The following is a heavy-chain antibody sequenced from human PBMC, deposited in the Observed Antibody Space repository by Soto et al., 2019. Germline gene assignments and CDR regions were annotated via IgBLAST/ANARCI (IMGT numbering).Heavy chain of an antibody. Sequence: EVQLLDSGGGLVQPGGSLRLSCAASGFTFSGYSLTLVRPAPGKGLGWVSAISGGGDATFYADSVKGRFTISRDNSKNTLYLQMNTLRAEDTAVYYCARKVSGSTGRPDLWYFDLWGRGTLVTVSS. J-gene: IGHJ2*01. CDR2: ISGGGDAT. V-gene: IGHV3-23*01. CDR3: ARKVSGSTGRPDLWYFDL. CDR1: GFTFSGYS. D-gene: IGHD3-10*01.